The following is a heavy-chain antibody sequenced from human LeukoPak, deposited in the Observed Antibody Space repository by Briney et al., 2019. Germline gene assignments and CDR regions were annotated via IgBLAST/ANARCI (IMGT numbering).Heavy chain of an antibody. J-gene: IGHJ6*03. D-gene: IGHD2-2*01. CDR3: AYQPLHYYYYMDV. CDR1: GYTFTSYY. V-gene: IGHV1-46*01. CDR2: INPSGGST. Sequence: ASVKVSCKASGYTFTSYYMHWVRQAPGQGLEWMGIINPSGGSTSYAQKFQGRVTMTRDTSTSTVYMELSSLGSEDTAVYYCAYQPLHYYYYMDVWGKGTTVTISS.